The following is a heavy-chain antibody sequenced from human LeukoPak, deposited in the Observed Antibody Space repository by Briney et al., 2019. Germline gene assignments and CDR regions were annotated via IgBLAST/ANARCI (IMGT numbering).Heavy chain of an antibody. D-gene: IGHD2-21*02. V-gene: IGHV3-30-3*01. Sequence: HPGGSLRLSCAASGFTFSSYAMHWVRQAPGKGLEWVAVISYDGSNKYYADSVKGRFTISRDNSKNTLYLQMNSLRAEDTAVYYCAVGVTKPAHGFDYWGQGTLVTVSS. CDR1: GFTFSSYA. CDR2: ISYDGSNK. J-gene: IGHJ4*02. CDR3: AVGVTKPAHGFDY.